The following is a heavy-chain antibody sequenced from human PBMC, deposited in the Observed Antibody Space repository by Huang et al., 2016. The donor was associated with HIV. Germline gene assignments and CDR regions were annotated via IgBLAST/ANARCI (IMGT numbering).Heavy chain of an antibody. J-gene: IGHJ3*02. D-gene: IGHD2-21*02. CDR1: GYTFTNYG. CDR3: VRVRRVMDTYCVADCSTLEAFDI. V-gene: IGHV7-4-1*02. Sequence: QVQLVQSGSELKKPGASVKVSCKASGYTFTNYGVHWVRQAPGQGLEWMGWFNTDTGKPRYAQGLTGRFVFSLDTSVNTAYLQISSLKAADSAIYYCVRVRRVMDTYCVADCSTLEAFDIWGQGTVVTVSA. CDR2: FNTDTGKP.